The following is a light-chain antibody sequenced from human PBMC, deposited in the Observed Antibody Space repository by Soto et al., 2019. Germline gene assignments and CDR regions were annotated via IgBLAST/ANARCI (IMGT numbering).Light chain of an antibody. CDR1: QSVSSY. Sequence: EIEVNHAPATLFSSPCYIATLSFRASQSVSSYLAWYQQKPGQAPRLLIYGASTRATGIPARFSGSGSGTEFTLTISSLQSEDFAVYYCQQYNKWPWTFGQGTKVDIK. CDR3: QQYNKWPWT. J-gene: IGKJ1*01. CDR2: GAS. V-gene: IGKV3-15*01.